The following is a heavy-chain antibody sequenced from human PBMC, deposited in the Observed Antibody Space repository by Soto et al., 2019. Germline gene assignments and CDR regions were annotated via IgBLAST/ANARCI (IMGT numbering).Heavy chain of an antibody. CDR3: ATYYFGWGSYYRFDN. CDR1: GYAFSFG. CDR2: ISASDGST. Sequence: VQSGGEVKKPGASVRVSCKASGYAFSFGFSWVRQAPGQGLEWMGWISASDGSTNSAQKFRGRISLTTDTSTNTAYLDLLSLTSDGTAVYFCATYYFGWGSYYRFDNWGQGTLVTVSS. D-gene: IGHD3-10*01. V-gene: IGHV1-18*01. J-gene: IGHJ4*02.